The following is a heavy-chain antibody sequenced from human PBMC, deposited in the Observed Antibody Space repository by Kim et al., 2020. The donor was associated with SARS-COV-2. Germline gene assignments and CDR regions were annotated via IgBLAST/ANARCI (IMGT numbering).Heavy chain of an antibody. Sequence: GGSLRLSCVASGFTFSNYAMSWVRQAPGKGLEWVSAISGSGIRTYFADSVKSRFTISRDNSNHTVYVQMNSLRADDTAVYYCVKGGLRGRFDSWGQGTLVTVPS. CDR3: VKGGLRGRFDS. CDR2: ISGSGIRT. CDR1: GFTFSNYA. V-gene: IGHV3-23*01. J-gene: IGHJ4*02. D-gene: IGHD5-12*01.